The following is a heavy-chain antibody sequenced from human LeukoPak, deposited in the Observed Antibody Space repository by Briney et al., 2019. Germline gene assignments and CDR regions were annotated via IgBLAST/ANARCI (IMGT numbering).Heavy chain of an antibody. CDR1: GGSISSSNW. Sequence: SETLSLTCAVSGGSISSSNWWSWVRQPPGKGLEWIGEIYHSGSTNYNPSLKSRVTISVDKSKNQFSLKLSSVTAADTAVYYCARGLYYYDSSGYYAIFDYWVQGTLVTVSS. J-gene: IGHJ4*02. CDR2: IYHSGST. V-gene: IGHV4-4*02. D-gene: IGHD3-22*01. CDR3: ARGLYYYDSSGYYAIFDY.